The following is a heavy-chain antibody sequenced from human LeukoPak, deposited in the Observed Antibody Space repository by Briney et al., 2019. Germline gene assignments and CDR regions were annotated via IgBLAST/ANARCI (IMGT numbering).Heavy chain of an antibody. V-gene: IGHV1-18*01. CDR1: GYTFTSYG. D-gene: IGHD6-25*01. Sequence: GASVKVSCKASGYTFTSYGISWVRQAPGQGLEWMGWISVYNGNTNYAQKLQGRVTMTTDTSTSTAYMELRSLRSDDTAVYYCARDLCSVEPAAPCYYFDYWGQGTLVTVSS. CDR3: ARDLCSVEPAAPCYYFDY. J-gene: IGHJ4*02. CDR2: ISVYNGNT.